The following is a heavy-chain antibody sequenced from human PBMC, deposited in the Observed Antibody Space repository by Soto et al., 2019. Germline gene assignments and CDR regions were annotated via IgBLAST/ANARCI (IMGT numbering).Heavy chain of an antibody. Sequence: EVQLVESGGGFVKPGGSLRRSCAASGFTFSNAWMRWVRQAPGKGLEWVGRIKSKTDGGTTDYAAPVQGRFPISRDDSTNTLYLPINSLKTEDTAMYYCPTDEIVAPLYWGQGPLVTVSS. J-gene: IGHJ4*02. CDR3: PTDEIVAPLY. CDR1: GFTFSNAW. V-gene: IGHV3-15*01. D-gene: IGHD5-12*01. CDR2: IKSKTDGGTT.